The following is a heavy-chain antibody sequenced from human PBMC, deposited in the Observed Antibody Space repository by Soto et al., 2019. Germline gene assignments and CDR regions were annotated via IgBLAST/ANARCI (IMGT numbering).Heavy chain of an antibody. CDR3: ARDSSSWYYGMDV. J-gene: IGHJ6*02. Sequence: KPSETLSLTCTVSGGSISSSSYYWGWILHPPGKGLEWIGSIYYSGSTYYNPSLKSRVTISVDTSKNQFSLKLSSVTAADTAVYYCARDSSSWYYGMDVWGQGTTVTVSS. V-gene: IGHV4-39*02. D-gene: IGHD6-13*01. CDR1: GGSISSSSYY. CDR2: IYYSGST.